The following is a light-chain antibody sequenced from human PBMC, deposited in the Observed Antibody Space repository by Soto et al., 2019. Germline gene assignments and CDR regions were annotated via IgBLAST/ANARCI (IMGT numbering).Light chain of an antibody. V-gene: IGKV3D-15*01. CDR1: QSVSNN. CDR3: QQYNTRPRT. Sequence: EMVLTQSPATLSASPGERATLSCRVSQSVSNNLAWYQQKSGQAPRLLIYGASSRATGIPDRFSGSGSGTDFTLSNSRLEAEDFAVYYCQQYNTRPRTFGQGTKVDIK. J-gene: IGKJ1*01. CDR2: GAS.